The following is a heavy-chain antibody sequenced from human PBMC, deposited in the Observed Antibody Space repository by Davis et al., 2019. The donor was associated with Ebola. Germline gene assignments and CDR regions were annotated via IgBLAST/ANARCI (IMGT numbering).Heavy chain of an antibody. CDR1: GGSISGSSYY. CDR3: AAGGIYCSGGSCYDIIDP. J-gene: IGHJ5*02. D-gene: IGHD2-15*01. CDR2: MYHSGST. Sequence: SETLSLTCTVSGGSISGSSYYWGWIRQPPGKGLEWIGSMYHSGSTQYNPSLKSRVTISVDTSKNQFSLKLSSVTAADTAVYYCAAGGIYCSGGSCYDIIDPWGQGTLVTVSS. V-gene: IGHV4-39*07.